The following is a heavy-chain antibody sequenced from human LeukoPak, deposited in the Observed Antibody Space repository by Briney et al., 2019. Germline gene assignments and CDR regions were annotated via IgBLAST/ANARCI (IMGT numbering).Heavy chain of an antibody. CDR1: GFTFSGHA. D-gene: IGHD6-6*01. CDR3: ARDLLIVQEYSSSSLDY. J-gene: IGHJ4*02. V-gene: IGHV3-30-3*01. CDR2: MSYDGTNK. Sequence: GGSLRLSCAASGFTFSGHAMHWVRQAPGKGLEWVAVMSYDGTNKYYADSVKGRFTISRDNSKNTLYLQMSSLRSEDTALYYCARDLLIVQEYSSSSLDYWGQGTLVTVSS.